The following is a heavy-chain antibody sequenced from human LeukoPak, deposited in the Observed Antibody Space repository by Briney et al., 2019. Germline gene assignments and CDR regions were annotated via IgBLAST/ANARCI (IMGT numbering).Heavy chain of an antibody. J-gene: IGHJ3*02. CDR1: GFTFSSYG. V-gene: IGHV3-30*18. Sequence: PGGSLRLSCAASGFTFSSYGMHWVRQAPGKGLEWVAVILYDGSNKYYADSVKGRFTISRDNSKNTLYLQMNSLRAEDTAVYYCAKDGLRYSYGHYDAFDIWGQGTMVTVSS. CDR2: ILYDGSNK. D-gene: IGHD5-18*01. CDR3: AKDGLRYSYGHYDAFDI.